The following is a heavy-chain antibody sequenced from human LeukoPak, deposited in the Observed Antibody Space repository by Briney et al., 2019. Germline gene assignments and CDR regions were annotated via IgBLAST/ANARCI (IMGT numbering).Heavy chain of an antibody. CDR2: INHSGST. CDR1: GGSFSGYY. CDR3: ARETRIAAAGIDY. D-gene: IGHD6-13*01. J-gene: IGHJ4*02. V-gene: IGHV4-34*01. Sequence: SETLSLTCAVYGGSFSGYYWSWIRQPPGKGLEWIGEINHSGSTNYNPSLKSRVTISVDTSKNQFSLKLSSVTAADTAAYYCARETRIAAAGIDYWGQGTLVTVSS.